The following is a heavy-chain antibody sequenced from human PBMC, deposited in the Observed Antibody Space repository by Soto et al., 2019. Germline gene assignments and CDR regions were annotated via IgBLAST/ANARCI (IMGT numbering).Heavy chain of an antibody. CDR3: ARGGCTDGVCTYYFDY. CDR2: INPDSGAT. J-gene: IGHJ4*02. CDR1: GYTLTDYY. D-gene: IGHD2-8*01. Sequence: QVQLVQSGAELKKPGASVKVSCKASGYTLTDYYIHWVRQAPGQGLEWMGWINPDSGATKSTQKFQRSVTMTRDTSIRTAYMELTRLRSDYTAVYYCARGGCTDGVCTYYFDYWGQGTLITVSS. V-gene: IGHV1-2*02.